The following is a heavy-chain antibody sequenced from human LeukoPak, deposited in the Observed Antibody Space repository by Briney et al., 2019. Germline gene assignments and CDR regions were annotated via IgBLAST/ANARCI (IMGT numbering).Heavy chain of an antibody. D-gene: IGHD3-16*02. J-gene: IGHJ4*02. V-gene: IGHV4-39*07. CDR3: ARVGLGELSSIRKAPYYFDY. CDR2: IYYSGST. Sequence: SETLSLTCTVSGGSISSSSYYWGWIRQPPGKGLEWIGSIYYSGSTYYNPSLKSRVTISVDTSKNQFSLKLSSVTAADTAVYYCARVGLGELSSIRKAPYYFDYWGQGTLVTVSS. CDR1: GGSISSSSYY.